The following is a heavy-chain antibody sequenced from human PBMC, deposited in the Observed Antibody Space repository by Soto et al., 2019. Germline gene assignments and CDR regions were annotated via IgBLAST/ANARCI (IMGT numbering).Heavy chain of an antibody. CDR3: ARISAAKEYYYYYYGMDV. J-gene: IGHJ6*02. V-gene: IGHV2-70*11. CDR1: GFSLSTSGMC. D-gene: IGHD2-2*01. CDR2: IDWDDDK. Sequence: CGPTLVNPTQTLTLTCTFSGFSLSTSGMCVSWIRQPPGKALEWLARIDWDDDKYYGTSLKTRLTISKDTSKNQVVLTMTNMDPVDTATYYCARISAAKEYYYYYYGMDVWGQGTTVTVSS.